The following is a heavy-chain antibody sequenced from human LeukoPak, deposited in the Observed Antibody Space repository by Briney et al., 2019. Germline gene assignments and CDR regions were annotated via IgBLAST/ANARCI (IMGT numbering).Heavy chain of an antibody. J-gene: IGHJ4*02. V-gene: IGHV1-2*02. D-gene: IGHD3-22*01. CDR3: ARELEDMIVVVITTPYGY. Sequence: GASVKVSCKASGYTFTGYYMHWVRQAPGQGLEWMGWINPNSGGTNYAQKFQGRVTMTRDTSISTAYMELSRLRSDDTAVYYCARELEDMIVVVITTPYGYWGQGTLVTVSS. CDR1: GYTFTGYY. CDR2: INPNSGGT.